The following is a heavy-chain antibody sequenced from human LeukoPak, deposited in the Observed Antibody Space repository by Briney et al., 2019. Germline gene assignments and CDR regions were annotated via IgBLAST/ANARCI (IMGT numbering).Heavy chain of an antibody. CDR1: GFTFSDYY. CDR3: AGFRDGYNLGGY. J-gene: IGHJ4*02. D-gene: IGHD5-24*01. Sequence: KPGGSLRLSCAAPGFTFSDYYWSWIRQPPGKGLEWIGYIYYSGSTNYNPSLKSRVTISVDTSKNQFSLKLSSVTAADTAVYYCAGFRDGYNLGGYWGQGTLVTVSS. V-gene: IGHV4-59*01. CDR2: IYYSGST.